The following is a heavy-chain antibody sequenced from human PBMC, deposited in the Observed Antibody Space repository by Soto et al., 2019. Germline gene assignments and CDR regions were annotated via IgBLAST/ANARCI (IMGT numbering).Heavy chain of an antibody. CDR1: GFTFDDYA. V-gene: IGHV3-9*01. D-gene: IGHD6-19*01. CDR2: ISWNSGSI. CDR3: AKVLTSGWYQLFDY. Sequence: GGSLRLSXAASGFTFDDYAMHWVRQAPGKGLEWVSHISWNSGSIGYADSVKGRFTISRDNARNSLYLQMNSLRAEDTALYYCAKVLTSGWYQLFDYWGQGTLVTVSS. J-gene: IGHJ4*02.